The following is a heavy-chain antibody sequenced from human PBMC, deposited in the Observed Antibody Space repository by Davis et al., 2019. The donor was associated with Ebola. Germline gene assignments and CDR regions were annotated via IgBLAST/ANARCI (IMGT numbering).Heavy chain of an antibody. V-gene: IGHV5-51*01. D-gene: IGHD3-10*01. J-gene: IGHJ4*02. Sequence: GGSLRLSCQGSGDSFTTYWIAWVRQMPGKGLEWMGIIYPGDSDTRYSPSFQGQVTISADKSISTAYLQWSSLKASDTAMYYCARHGGSGSYYNGVDYWGQGTLVTVSS. CDR2: IYPGDSDT. CDR1: GDSFTTYW. CDR3: ARHGGSGSYYNGVDY.